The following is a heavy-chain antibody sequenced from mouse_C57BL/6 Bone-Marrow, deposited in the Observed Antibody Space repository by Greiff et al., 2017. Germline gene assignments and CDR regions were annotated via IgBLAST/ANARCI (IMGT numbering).Heavy chain of an antibody. CDR3: ARGQFITTVVRAMDY. CDR2: IYPGSGNT. Sequence: VQLVESGAELVRPGASVKLSCKASGYTFTDYYINWVKQRPGQGLEWIARIYPGSGNTYYNEKFKGKATLTAEKSSSTAYMQLSSLTSEDSAVYFSARGQFITTVVRAMDYWGQGTSVTVSS. J-gene: IGHJ4*01. V-gene: IGHV1-76*01. D-gene: IGHD1-1*01. CDR1: GYTFTDYY.